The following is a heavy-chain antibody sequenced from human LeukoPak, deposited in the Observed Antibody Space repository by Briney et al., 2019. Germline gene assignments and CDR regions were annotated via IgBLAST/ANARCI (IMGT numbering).Heavy chain of an antibody. CDR1: GYTLTELS. Sequence: SVKVSCKVSGYTLTELSMHWVRQAPGQGLEWMGGIIPIFGTANYAQKFQGRVTITADKSTSTAYMELSSLRSEDTAVYYCARGDGFFDYWGQGTLVTVSS. D-gene: IGHD4-17*01. CDR2: IIPIFGTA. J-gene: IGHJ4*02. CDR3: ARGDGFFDY. V-gene: IGHV1-69*06.